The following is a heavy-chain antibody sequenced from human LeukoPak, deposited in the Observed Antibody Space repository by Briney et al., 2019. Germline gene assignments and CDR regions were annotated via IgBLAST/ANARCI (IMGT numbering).Heavy chain of an antibody. D-gene: IGHD6-13*01. CDR2: IWYDGSSK. CDR3: ARVGYSSSWYPD. V-gene: IGHV3-33*01. Sequence: GGSLRLSCGASGFTFSSHGMHWVRQAPGKGLEWVAVIWYDGSSKYYADSVNDRFTISRDNSKNTLYLQMNSLRAEDTAVYYCARVGYSSSWYPDWGQGTLVTVSS. J-gene: IGHJ1*01. CDR1: GFTFSSHG.